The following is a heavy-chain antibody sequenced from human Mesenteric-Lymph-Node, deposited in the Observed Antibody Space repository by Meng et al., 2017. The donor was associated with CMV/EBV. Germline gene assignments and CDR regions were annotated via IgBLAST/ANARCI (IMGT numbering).Heavy chain of an antibody. J-gene: IGHJ4*02. V-gene: IGHV4-38-2*01. CDR1: GYSISSGYY. Sequence: SETLSLTCSVSGYSISSGYYWGWIRQSPGKGLEWIGSVYQSGTSYHNPSLKSRVTISVDTSKNQFSLKLSSVTAADTAVYYCAKSGSYSLSGGYWGQGTLVTVSS. CDR3: AKSGSYSLSGGY. D-gene: IGHD1-26*01. CDR2: VYQSGTS.